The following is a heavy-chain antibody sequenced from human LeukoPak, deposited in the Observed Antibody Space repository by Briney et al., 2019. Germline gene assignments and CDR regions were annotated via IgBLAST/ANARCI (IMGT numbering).Heavy chain of an antibody. J-gene: IGHJ5*02. CDR3: TTVGATTGS. V-gene: IGHV3-73*01. D-gene: IGHD1-26*01. CDR2: IRRKGNSYAR. CDR1: GFTFSGSA. Sequence: GGSLRLSCAASGFTFSGSAIHWVRQASGEGREWVGRIRRKGNSYARAWAASVKGRFAIYRDDSQNTAYLQMNSLKTKDTAVYYCTTVGATTGSWGQGTLVTVSS.